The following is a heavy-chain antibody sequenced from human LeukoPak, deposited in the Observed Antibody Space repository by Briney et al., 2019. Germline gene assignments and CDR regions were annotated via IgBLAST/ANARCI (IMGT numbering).Heavy chain of an antibody. CDR3: ARGLSGSYYAFDI. CDR2: INHSGST. Sequence: SVTLSLTCAVYGGSFSGYYWSWMRQPPGKGLEWIGEINHSGSTNYNPSLKSRVTISVDTSKNQFSLKLSSVTAADTAVYYCARGLSGSYYAFDIWGQGTMVTVSS. J-gene: IGHJ3*02. D-gene: IGHD1-26*01. V-gene: IGHV4-34*01. CDR1: GGSFSGYY.